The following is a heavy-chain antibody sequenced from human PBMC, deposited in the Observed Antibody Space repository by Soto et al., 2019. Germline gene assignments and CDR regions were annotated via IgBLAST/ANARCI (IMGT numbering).Heavy chain of an antibody. D-gene: IGHD3-10*01. V-gene: IGHV1-3*01. CDR1: GYIFTSYS. Sequence: ASVKVSCKTSGYIFTSYSMHWVRQAPGQRLEWMGWIHGNDGTTKYSQTFQGRVTFTRDTSASTDYMELGSLRPEDTAVYYCARPMNYNDYLDSWGQGTLVTVS. CDR3: ARPMNYNDYLDS. CDR2: IHGNDGTT. J-gene: IGHJ4*02.